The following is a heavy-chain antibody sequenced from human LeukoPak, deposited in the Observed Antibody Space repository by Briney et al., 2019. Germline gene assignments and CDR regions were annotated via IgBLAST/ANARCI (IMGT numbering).Heavy chain of an antibody. D-gene: IGHD6-13*01. CDR1: GGSISSGGYY. Sequence: SQTLSLTCTVSGGSISSGGYYWSWIRQHPGKGLEWIGCIYYSGSTYYNPSLKSRVTISVDTSKNQFSLKLSSVTAADTAVYYCARAPAAYYYMDVWGKGTTVTVSS. CDR2: IYYSGST. CDR3: ARAPAAYYYMDV. V-gene: IGHV4-31*03. J-gene: IGHJ6*03.